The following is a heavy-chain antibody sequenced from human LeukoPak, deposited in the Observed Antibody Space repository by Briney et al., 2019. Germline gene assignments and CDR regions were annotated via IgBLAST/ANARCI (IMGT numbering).Heavy chain of an antibody. CDR3: ARGSSSWYSIESDNWFDP. D-gene: IGHD6-13*01. J-gene: IGHJ5*02. V-gene: IGHV1-46*01. Sequence: GASVKVSCKASGYTFTSYYMHWVRQAPGQGLEWMGIINPSGGSTSYAQKFQGRVTITRNTSISTAYMELSSLRSEDTAVYYCARGSSSWYSIESDNWFDPWGQGTLVTVSS. CDR2: INPSGGST. CDR1: GYTFTSYY.